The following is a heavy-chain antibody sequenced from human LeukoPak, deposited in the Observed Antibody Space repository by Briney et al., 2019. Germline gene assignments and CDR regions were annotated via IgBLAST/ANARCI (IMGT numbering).Heavy chain of an antibody. CDR2: IYYSGST. CDR1: GGSISSYY. Sequence: SETLSLTCTVSGGSISSYYWSWIRQPPGKGLEGIGYIYYSGSTNYSPSLTSRGTISLDTSKNQFSLKLTSVTAADTAVYYCSRATSSWRPFDYWGQGTLVTVSS. J-gene: IGHJ4*02. CDR3: SRATSSWRPFDY. V-gene: IGHV4-59*01. D-gene: IGHD6-13*01.